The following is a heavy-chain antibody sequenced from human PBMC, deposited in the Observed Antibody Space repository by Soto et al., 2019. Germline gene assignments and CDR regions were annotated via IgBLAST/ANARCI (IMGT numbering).Heavy chain of an antibody. V-gene: IGHV3-30*18. CDR3: AKDETPDTAMEYFDY. J-gene: IGHJ4*02. D-gene: IGHD5-18*01. Sequence: GGSLRLSCAASGFTFSIYGMHWVRQAPGKGLEWVAVISYDGSNKYYADSVKGRFTISRDNSKNTLYLQMNSLRAEDTAVYYCAKDETPDTAMEYFDYWGQGTLVTVSS. CDR2: ISYDGSNK. CDR1: GFTFSIYG.